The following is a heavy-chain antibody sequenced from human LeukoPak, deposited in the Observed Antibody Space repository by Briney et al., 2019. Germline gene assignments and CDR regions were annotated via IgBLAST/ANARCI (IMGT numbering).Heavy chain of an antibody. Sequence: KPSETLSLTCTVSGGSISSYYWSWIRQPPGKGLEWIGNIYDSGSTNYNPSLKSRVTISVDTSKNQCSLKLSSVTAADTAVYYCARPSISGSSLSYFDYWGQGTLVNVSS. CDR1: GGSISSYY. V-gene: IGHV4-59*01. J-gene: IGHJ4*02. CDR2: IYDSGST. D-gene: IGHD3-22*01. CDR3: ARPSISGSSLSYFDY.